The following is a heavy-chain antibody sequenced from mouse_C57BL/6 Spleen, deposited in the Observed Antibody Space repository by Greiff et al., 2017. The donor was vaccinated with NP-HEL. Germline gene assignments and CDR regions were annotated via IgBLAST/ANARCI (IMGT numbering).Heavy chain of an antibody. V-gene: IGHV5-6*01. J-gene: IGHJ2*01. D-gene: IGHD4-1*01. CDR2: ISSGGSYT. Sequence: EVQLQESGGDLVKPGGSLKLSCAASGFTFTSYGMSWVRQTPDKRLEWVATISSGGSYTYYPDSVKGRFTISRDNAKNTLYLQMSSLKSEDTAMYYCARHEGALTGTFDYWGQGTTLTVSS. CDR3: ARHEGALTGTFDY. CDR1: GFTFTSYG.